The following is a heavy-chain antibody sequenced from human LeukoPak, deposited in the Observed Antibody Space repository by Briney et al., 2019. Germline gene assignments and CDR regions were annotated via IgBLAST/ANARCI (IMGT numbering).Heavy chain of an antibody. CDR1: GGSISSSSYY. CDR3: ARDLGPYYYGSGSYGRWFDP. J-gene: IGHJ5*02. Sequence: PSETLSLTCTVSGGSISSSSYYWGWIRQPPGKGLEWIGSIYYSGSTYYNPSLKSRVTISVDTSKNQFSLKLSSVTAADTAVYYCARDLGPYYYGSGSYGRWFDPWGQGTLVTVSS. CDR2: IYYSGST. V-gene: IGHV4-39*07. D-gene: IGHD3-10*01.